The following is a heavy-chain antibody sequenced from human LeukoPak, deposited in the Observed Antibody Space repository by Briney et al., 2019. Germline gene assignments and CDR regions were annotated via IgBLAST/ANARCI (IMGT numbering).Heavy chain of an antibody. V-gene: IGHV1-8*01. CDR3: ARVEESSCYNLRYYYYYGMDV. Sequence: GASVKVSCKASGYTFTSYDINWVRQATGQGLEWMGWMNPNSGNTGYAQKFQGRVTMTRNTSISTAYMELSSLRSEDTAVYYCARVEESSCYNLRYYYYYGMDVWGQGTTVTVSS. CDR2: MNPNSGNT. D-gene: IGHD6-13*01. J-gene: IGHJ6*02. CDR1: GYTFTSYD.